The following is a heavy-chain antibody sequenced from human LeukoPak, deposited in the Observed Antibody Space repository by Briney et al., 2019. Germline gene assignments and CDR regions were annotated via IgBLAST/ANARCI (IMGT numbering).Heavy chain of an antibody. CDR2: IDPSDSYT. CDR3: ADTPKGYSSGWYTY. Sequence: SGESLKISCKGSGYSLTSYWISWVRQMPGKGLEWMGRIDPSDSYTNYSPSFQGHVTISADKSISTAYLQWSSLKASDTAMYYCADTPKGYSSGWYTYWGQGTLVTVSS. CDR1: GYSLTSYW. D-gene: IGHD6-19*01. V-gene: IGHV5-10-1*01. J-gene: IGHJ4*02.